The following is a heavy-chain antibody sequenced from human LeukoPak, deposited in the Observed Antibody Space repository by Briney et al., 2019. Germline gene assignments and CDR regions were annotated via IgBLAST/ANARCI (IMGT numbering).Heavy chain of an antibody. CDR1: GGTFSSYA. CDR3: ARALRAYYYDSSGYWFDY. V-gene: IGHV1-69*13. D-gene: IGHD3-22*01. CDR2: IIPIFGTA. J-gene: IGHJ4*02. Sequence: ASVKVSCKASGGTFSSYAISWVRQAPGQGLEWMGGIIPIFGTANYAQKFQGRVTITADESTSTAYMELSSLRSEDTAVYYCARALRAYYYDSSGYWFDYWGQGTLVTVSS.